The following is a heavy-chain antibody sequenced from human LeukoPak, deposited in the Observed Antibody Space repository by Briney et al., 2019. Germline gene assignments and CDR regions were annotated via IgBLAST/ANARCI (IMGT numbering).Heavy chain of an antibody. V-gene: IGHV3-48*03. CDR1: GFTFSSYE. J-gene: IGHJ4*02. Sequence: GGSLRLSCAASGFTFSSYEMNWVRQAPGKGLEWVSYISSSGSTIYYADSVKGRFTISRDNAKNSLYLQMNSLRAEDTAVYYCARGADNYGYIFDYWGQGTLVTVSS. CDR3: ARGADNYGYIFDY. CDR2: ISSSGSTI. D-gene: IGHD5-18*01.